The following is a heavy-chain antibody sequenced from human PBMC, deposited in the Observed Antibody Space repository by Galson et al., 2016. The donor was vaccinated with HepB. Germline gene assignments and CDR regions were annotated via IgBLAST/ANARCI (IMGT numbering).Heavy chain of an antibody. V-gene: IGHV3-15*01. D-gene: IGHD2-8*01. J-gene: IGHJ4*02. CDR2: IKSKSDGGKI. CDR3: TTGRGKYCTNNVCYYNNSPFDY. Sequence: SLRLSCAASGLTFSNAWMNWVRQAPGKGLEWVGRIKSKSDGGKIDYAAPVKGRFTISRDDSKNTLFLHMSSLTADDTAVYSCTTGRGKYCTNNVCYYNNSPFDYWGQGTLVTVSS. CDR1: GLTFSNAW.